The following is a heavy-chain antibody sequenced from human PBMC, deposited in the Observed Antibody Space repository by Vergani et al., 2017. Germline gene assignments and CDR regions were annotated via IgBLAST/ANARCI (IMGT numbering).Heavy chain of an antibody. D-gene: IGHD4-23*01. J-gene: IGHJ6*02. CDR3: ARDHCYGGYCYYYYGMDV. CDR2: IIPILGIA. CDR1: GYTFTGYY. Sequence: QVQLVQSGAEVKKPGASVKVSCKASGYTFTGYYMHWVRQAPGQGLEWMGRIIPILGIANYAQKFQGRVTITADKSTSTAYMELSSVTAADTAVYYCARDHCYGGYCYYYYGMDVWGQGTTVTVSS. V-gene: IGHV1-69*09.